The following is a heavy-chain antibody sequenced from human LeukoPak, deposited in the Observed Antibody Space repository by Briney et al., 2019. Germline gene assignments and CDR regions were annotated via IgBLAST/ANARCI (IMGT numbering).Heavy chain of an antibody. J-gene: IGHJ4*02. CDR1: GGSISSFY. D-gene: IGHD5-12*01. CDR2: IHTSGST. CDR3: ARGPYSGYTLRPLDY. Sequence: SETLSLTCTVSGGSISSFYWIWVRQPAGKGLEWIGRIHTSGSTNYNPSLKSRVTMSLDTSKNQFSLKLTSVIAADTAVYYCARGPYSGYTLRPLDYWGQGTLVTVSS. V-gene: IGHV4-4*07.